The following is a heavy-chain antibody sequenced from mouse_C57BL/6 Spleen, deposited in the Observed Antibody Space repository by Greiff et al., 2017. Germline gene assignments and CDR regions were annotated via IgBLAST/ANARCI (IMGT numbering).Heavy chain of an antibody. D-gene: IGHD1-1*01. CDR3: ARSTTVVAPDY. CDR1: GYTFTSYW. CDR2: IDPSDSYT. Sequence: QVQLQQPGAELVKPGASVKLSCKASGYTFTSYWMQWVKQRPGQGLEWIGEIDPSDSYTNYNQKFKGKATLTVDTSPSTAYMQLSSLTSEDSAVYYCARSTTVVAPDYWGQGTTLTVSS. J-gene: IGHJ2*01. V-gene: IGHV1-50*01.